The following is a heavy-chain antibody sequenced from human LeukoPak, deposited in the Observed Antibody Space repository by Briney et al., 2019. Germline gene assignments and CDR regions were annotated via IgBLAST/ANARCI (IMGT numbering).Heavy chain of an antibody. CDR3: AKEPVYSYGLANDAFDI. J-gene: IGHJ3*02. Sequence: PGGSLRLSCAASGFTFSSYAMSWVRQAPGKGLEWVSAISGSGGSTYYADSVKGRFTISRDNSKNTLYLQMNSLRAEDTAVYYCAKEPVYSYGLANDAFDIWGQGTMVTVSS. D-gene: IGHD5-18*01. CDR2: ISGSGGST. V-gene: IGHV3-23*01. CDR1: GFTFSSYA.